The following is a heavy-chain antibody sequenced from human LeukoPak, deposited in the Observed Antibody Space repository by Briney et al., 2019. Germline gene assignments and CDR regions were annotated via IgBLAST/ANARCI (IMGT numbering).Heavy chain of an antibody. CDR1: GGTFSSYA. Sequence: GASVKVSCKASGGTFSSYAISWVRQAPGQRLEWMGGIIPIFGTANYAQKFQGRVTITADESTSTAYMELSSLRSEDTAVYYCARDPRITMVRGAKLENWFDPWGQGTLVTVSS. J-gene: IGHJ5*02. D-gene: IGHD3-10*01. CDR2: IIPIFGTA. V-gene: IGHV1-69*13. CDR3: ARDPRITMVRGAKLENWFDP.